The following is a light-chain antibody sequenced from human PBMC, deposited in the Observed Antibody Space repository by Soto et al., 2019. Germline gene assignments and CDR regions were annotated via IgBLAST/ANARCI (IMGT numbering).Light chain of an antibody. V-gene: IGLV2-14*01. CDR2: EVN. Sequence: QSALTQPASVSGSPGQSITISCTGTSSDVGGSTYVSWYQQHPGRAPQLMIYEVNNRPSGVSDRFSSSKSGNTASLTISGLQAEDEADYYCSSYTSSSTPYVFGTGTKVTVL. CDR1: SSDVGGSTY. J-gene: IGLJ1*01. CDR3: SSYTSSSTPYV.